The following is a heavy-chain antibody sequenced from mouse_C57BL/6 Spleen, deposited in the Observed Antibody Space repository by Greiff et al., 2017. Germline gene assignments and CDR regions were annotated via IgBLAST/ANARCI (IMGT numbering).Heavy chain of an antibody. J-gene: IGHJ2*01. Sequence: DVMLVESGGGLVKPGGSLKLSCAASGFTFSDYGMHWVRQAPEKGLEWVAYISSGSSTIYYADTVKGRFTISRDNAKNTLFLQMTSLRSEDTAMYYCARQGVYYYGSSYAYFDYWGQGTTLTVSS. V-gene: IGHV5-17*01. CDR2: ISSGSSTI. CDR1: GFTFSDYG. D-gene: IGHD1-1*01. CDR3: ARQGVYYYGSSYAYFDY.